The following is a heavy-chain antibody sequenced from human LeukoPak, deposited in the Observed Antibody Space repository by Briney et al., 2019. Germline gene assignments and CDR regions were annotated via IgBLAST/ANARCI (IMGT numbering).Heavy chain of an antibody. Sequence: ASVTVSCTASGFTFTSHDINWVRQAPGQGLEWMGWMTPNSGNTGYAQKFQGRVTMTRNTSISTAYMELSSLRPEDTAVYYCARLSSGWQLGVDYWGQGTLVTVSS. V-gene: IGHV1-8*01. CDR2: MTPNSGNT. J-gene: IGHJ4*02. CDR1: GFTFTSHD. CDR3: ARLSSGWQLGVDY. D-gene: IGHD6-19*01.